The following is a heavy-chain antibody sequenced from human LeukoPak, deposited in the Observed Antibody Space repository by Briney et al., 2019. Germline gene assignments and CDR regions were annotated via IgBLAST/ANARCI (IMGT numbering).Heavy chain of an antibody. V-gene: IGHV4-61*02. J-gene: IGHJ6*03. CDR3: AARGYIVVVPATKGGGPDNSYYFMDV. D-gene: IGHD2-2*01. CDR2: IYTSGST. CDR1: GGSISSGTYY. Sequence: SETLSLTCTVSGGSISSGTYYWSWIRQPAGKGLEWIGRIYTSGSTNYNPSLKSRVTISVDTSKNQFSLKLSSVTAADTAVCYCAARGYIVVVPATKGGGPDNSYYFMDVWGKGTTVTISS.